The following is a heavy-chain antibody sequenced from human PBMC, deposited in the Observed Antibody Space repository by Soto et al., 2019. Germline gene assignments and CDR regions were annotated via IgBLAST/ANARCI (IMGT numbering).Heavy chain of an antibody. CDR1: GGSISSYY. J-gene: IGHJ1*01. V-gene: IGHV4-59*01. CDR2: IYYSGST. D-gene: IGHD6-19*01. Sequence: SETLSLTCTVSGGSISSYYWSWIRQPPGKGLEWIGYIYYSGSTNYNPSLKSRVTISVDTSKNQFSLKLSSVTAADTAVYYCARFHTSGVAEYFQHWGQGTLVTVSS. CDR3: ARFHTSGVAEYFQH.